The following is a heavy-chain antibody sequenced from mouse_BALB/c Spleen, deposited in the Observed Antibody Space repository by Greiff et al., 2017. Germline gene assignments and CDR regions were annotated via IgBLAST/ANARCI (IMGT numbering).Heavy chain of an antibody. CDR2: ISDGGSYT. Sequence: EGKVEESGGGLVKPGGSLKLSCAASGFTFSDYYMYWVRQTPEKRLEWVATISDGGSYTYYPDSVKGRFTISRDNAKNNLYLQMSSLKSEDTAMYYCARRDGSSYYFDYWGQGTTLTVSS. CDR3: ARRDGSSYYFDY. D-gene: IGHD1-1*01. J-gene: IGHJ2*01. CDR1: GFTFSDYY. V-gene: IGHV5-4*02.